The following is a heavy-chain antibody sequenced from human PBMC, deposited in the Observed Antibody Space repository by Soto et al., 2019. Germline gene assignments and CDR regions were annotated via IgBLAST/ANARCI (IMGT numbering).Heavy chain of an antibody. V-gene: IGHV3-23*01. CDR2: ISGGGGST. CDR1: GFTFSSYA. CDR3: AKDYTPYYYDSSGLLLNTFDI. D-gene: IGHD3-22*01. J-gene: IGHJ3*02. Sequence: EVQLLESGGGLVQPGGSLRLSCAASGFTFSSYAMSSVRQAPGKGLEWVSAISGGGGSTYYADSVKGRFTISSDNSKNTLYLQMNSRRAEDTVVYYCAKDYTPYYYDSSGLLLNTFDIWGQGTMVTVSS.